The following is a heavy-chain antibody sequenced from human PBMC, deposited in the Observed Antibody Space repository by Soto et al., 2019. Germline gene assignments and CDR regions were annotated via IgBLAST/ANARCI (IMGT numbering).Heavy chain of an antibody. CDR1: GFTFSSYG. J-gene: IGHJ4*02. CDR2: IWYDGSNK. Sequence: GGSLRLCCAASGFTFSSYGMHWVRQAPGKGLEWVAVIWYDGSNKYYADSVKGRFTISRDNSKNTLYLQMNSLRAEDTAVYYCARGPLDCSSTSCYLFYDYWGQGTLVTVSS. V-gene: IGHV3-33*01. CDR3: ARGPLDCSSTSCYLFYDY. D-gene: IGHD2-2*01.